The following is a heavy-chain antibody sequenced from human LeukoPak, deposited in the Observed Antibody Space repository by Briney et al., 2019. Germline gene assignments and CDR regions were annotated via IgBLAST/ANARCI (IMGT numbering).Heavy chain of an antibody. D-gene: IGHD3-10*01. Sequence: PSETLSLTCTVSGGSISSYYWSWIRQPPGKGLEWIGYIYYSGSTNYNPSLKSRVTISVDTSKNQFSLKLSSVTAADTAVYYCASLTIIYYWGQGTLVTVSS. J-gene: IGHJ4*02. CDR2: IYYSGST. CDR1: GGSISSYY. CDR3: ASLTIIYY. V-gene: IGHV4-59*12.